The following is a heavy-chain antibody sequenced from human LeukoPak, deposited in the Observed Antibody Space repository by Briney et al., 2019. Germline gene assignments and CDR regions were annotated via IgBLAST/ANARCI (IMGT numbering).Heavy chain of an antibody. Sequence: GGSLRLSCTASTFTYSSYAMNWVRQAPGKGLEWGSAISSSGGSTYYADSVKGRFTISRDNSKNTLFLQMNSMRAEDTAIYYCAKDLTVRGQLLYFDYWGQGTLVTVSS. CDR3: AKDLTVRGQLLYFDY. CDR1: TFTYSSYA. CDR2: ISSSGGST. D-gene: IGHD2-2*01. J-gene: IGHJ4*02. V-gene: IGHV3-23*01.